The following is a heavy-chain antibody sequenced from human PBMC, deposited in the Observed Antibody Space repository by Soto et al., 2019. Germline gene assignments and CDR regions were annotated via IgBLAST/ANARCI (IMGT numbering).Heavy chain of an antibody. CDR3: ARVTPSRDYDYYYMDV. V-gene: IGHV4-59*01. Sequence: QVQLQESGPGLVKPSETLSLTCTVSGGSISSYYWSWIRQPPGKGLEWIGYIYYSGSTNYNPSLKSRVTISVDTSKNQFSLKLSSVTAADTAVYYCARVTPSRDYDYYYMDVWGKGTTVTVSS. CDR2: IYYSGST. CDR1: GGSISSYY. J-gene: IGHJ6*03.